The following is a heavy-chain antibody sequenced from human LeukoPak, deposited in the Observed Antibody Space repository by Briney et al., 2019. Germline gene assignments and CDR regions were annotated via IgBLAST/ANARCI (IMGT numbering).Heavy chain of an antibody. CDR1: GGSISNYY. J-gene: IGHJ4*02. V-gene: IGHV4-59*06. D-gene: IGHD2-2*01. CDR2: IYYSGST. Sequence: SSETPSLTCTVSGGSISNYYWSWIRQHPGKGLEWIGYIYYSGSTYYNPSLKSRVTMSVDTSKNQISLKLSSVTAADTAVYYCARDLGYCSSTSCRYFDSWGQGALVTVSS. CDR3: ARDLGYCSSTSCRYFDS.